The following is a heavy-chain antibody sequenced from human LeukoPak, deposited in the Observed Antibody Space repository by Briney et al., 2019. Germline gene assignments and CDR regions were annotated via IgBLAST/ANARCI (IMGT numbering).Heavy chain of an antibody. CDR3: AKEDSDYCSSTSCYTFDY. J-gene: IGHJ4*02. Sequence: VGSLRLSCAASGFTFSSYGMHWVRQAPGKGLEWVAFIRYDGSNKYYADSVKGRFTISRDNSKNTLYLQMNSLRAEDTAVYYCAKEDSDYCSSTSCYTFDYWGQGTLVTVSS. D-gene: IGHD2-2*02. CDR1: GFTFSSYG. CDR2: IRYDGSNK. V-gene: IGHV3-30*02.